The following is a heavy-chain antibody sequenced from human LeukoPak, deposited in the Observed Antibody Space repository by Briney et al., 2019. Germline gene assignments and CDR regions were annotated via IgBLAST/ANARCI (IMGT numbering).Heavy chain of an antibody. J-gene: IGHJ4*02. CDR2: IYPGDSDT. Sequence: GESLKISCKGSGSSFTSYWIGWVRQMPGKGLEWMGIIYPGDSDTRYSPSLQGQVTISADKSISAAYLQWSSLKASDTAMYYCARHYVTYYYDSSGYSNYFDDWGQGTLVTVSS. V-gene: IGHV5-51*01. D-gene: IGHD3-22*01. CDR1: GSSFTSYW. CDR3: ARHYVTYYYDSSGYSNYFDD.